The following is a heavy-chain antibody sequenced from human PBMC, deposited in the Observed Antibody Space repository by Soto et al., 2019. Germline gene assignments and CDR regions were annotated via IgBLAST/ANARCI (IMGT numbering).Heavy chain of an antibody. J-gene: IGHJ4*02. CDR1: GFTFSSYV. D-gene: IGHD5-12*01. Sequence: GGSLRLSCAASGFTFSSYVMHWVRQAPGKGLEWVAVIWYDGSNKYYADSVKGRFTISRDNSKNALYLQMNSLRAEDTAVYYCARDSPRYSGYDFVYWGQGTLVTVSS. CDR3: ARDSPRYSGYDFVY. V-gene: IGHV3-33*01. CDR2: IWYDGSNK.